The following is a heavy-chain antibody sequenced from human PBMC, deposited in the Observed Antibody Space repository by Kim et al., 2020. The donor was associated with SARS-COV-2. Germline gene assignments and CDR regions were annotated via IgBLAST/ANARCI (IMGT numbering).Heavy chain of an antibody. CDR3: ASLTMVRGVTNYYYYGMDV. CDR1: GGSISSSNW. V-gene: IGHV4-4*02. CDR2: IYHSGST. J-gene: IGHJ6*02. Sequence: SETLSLTCAVSGGSISSSNWWSWVRQPPGKGLEWIGEIYHSGSTNYNPSLKSRVTISVDKSKNQFSLKLSSVTAADTAVYYCASLTMVRGVTNYYYYGMDVWGQGTTVTVSS. D-gene: IGHD3-10*01.